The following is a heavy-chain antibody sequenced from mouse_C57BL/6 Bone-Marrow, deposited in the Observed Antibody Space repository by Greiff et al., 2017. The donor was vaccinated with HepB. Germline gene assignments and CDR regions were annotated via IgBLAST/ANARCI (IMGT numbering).Heavy chain of an antibody. Sequence: QVQLKESGAELVRPGASVTLSCKASGYTFTDYEMHWVKQTPVRGLEWIGAIDPETGGTAYNQKFKGKAILTADKSSSTAYMELRSLTSEDSAVYYCTNSNYFNWYFDVWGTGTTVTVSS. CDR1: GYTFTDYE. J-gene: IGHJ1*03. CDR2: IDPETGGT. D-gene: IGHD2-5*01. CDR3: TNSNYFNWYFDV. V-gene: IGHV1-15*01.